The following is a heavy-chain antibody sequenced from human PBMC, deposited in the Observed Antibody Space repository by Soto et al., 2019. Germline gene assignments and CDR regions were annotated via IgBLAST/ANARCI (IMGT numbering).Heavy chain of an antibody. CDR2: IVVGSGNT. Sequence: GASVKVSCKASGFTFTSSAVQWVRQARGQRLEWIGWIVVGSGNTNYAQKFQERVTITRDMSTSTAYMELSSLRSEDTAVYYCAADNSKDYYGSGSAYYYYYGMDVWGQGTTVTVSS. D-gene: IGHD3-10*01. CDR3: AADNSKDYYGSGSAYYYYYGMDV. CDR1: GFTFTSSA. J-gene: IGHJ6*02. V-gene: IGHV1-58*01.